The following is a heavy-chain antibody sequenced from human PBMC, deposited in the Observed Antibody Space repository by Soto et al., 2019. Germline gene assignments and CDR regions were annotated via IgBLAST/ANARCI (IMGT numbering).Heavy chain of an antibody. CDR1: GYSFTSYW. J-gene: IGHJ6*02. CDR3: ARCLRDYDILTGYYKNYYYYGMDV. Sequence: GESLKISCKGSGYSFTSYWIGWVRQMPGKGLEWMGIIYPGDSDTRYSPSFQGQVTISADKSISTAYLQWSSLKASDTAMYYCARCLRDYDILTGYYKNYYYYGMDVWGQGTTVTVSS. V-gene: IGHV5-51*01. D-gene: IGHD3-9*01. CDR2: IYPGDSDT.